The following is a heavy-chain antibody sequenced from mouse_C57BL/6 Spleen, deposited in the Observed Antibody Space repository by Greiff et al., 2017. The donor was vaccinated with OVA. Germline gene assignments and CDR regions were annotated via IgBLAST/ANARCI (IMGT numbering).Heavy chain of an antibody. Sequence: VQLQQSVAELVRPGASVKLSCTASGFNIKNTNMHWVKQRPEQGLEWIGRIDPENGNTKYAPKFQGTATITADPSSNTAYLQLSSLTSEDTAIYYCARSDSSCPYFDYWGQGTTLTVSS. D-gene: IGHD3-2*02. CDR2: IDPENGNT. CDR3: ARSDSSCPYFDY. CDR1: GFNIKNTN. V-gene: IGHV14-3*01. J-gene: IGHJ2*01.